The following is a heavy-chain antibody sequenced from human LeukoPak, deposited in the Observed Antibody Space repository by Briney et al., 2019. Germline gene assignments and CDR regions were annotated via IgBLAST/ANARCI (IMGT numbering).Heavy chain of an antibody. CDR1: VVTFSDCA. V-gene: IGHV3-49*03. CDR2: VRTKTHGGAP. D-gene: IGHD3-10*01. Sequence: PGGSPRLSCKGSVVTFSDCAVTWFRQTPGKGLEWVGFVRTKTHGGAPETAASVRGRFNVSRDDSAGIAYLQMTSLRTEDTAMCYCARVNFRDYRGYTWFEPWGQGTLVTVSP. J-gene: IGHJ5*02. CDR3: ARVNFRDYRGYTWFEP.